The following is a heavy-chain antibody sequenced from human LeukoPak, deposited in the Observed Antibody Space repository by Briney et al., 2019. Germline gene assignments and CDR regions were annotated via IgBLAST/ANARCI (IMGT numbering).Heavy chain of an antibody. V-gene: IGHV1-69*05. CDR3: ARDNYAGANWFDP. J-gene: IGHJ5*02. D-gene: IGHD1-7*01. Sequence: RASVKVSCKASGGTFSSYAIGWVRRAPGQGLEWMGGIIPIFGTANYAQKFQGRVTITTDESTSTAYMELSSLRSEDTAVYYCARDNYAGANWFDPWGQGTLVTVSS. CDR2: IIPIFGTA. CDR1: GGTFSSYA.